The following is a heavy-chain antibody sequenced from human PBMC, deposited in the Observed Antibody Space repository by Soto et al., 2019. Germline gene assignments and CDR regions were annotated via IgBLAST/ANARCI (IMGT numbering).Heavy chain of an antibody. D-gene: IGHD3-10*01. CDR1: GFTFRRHA. V-gene: IGHV3-30-3*01. CDR3: ARSRNGGVADSFDY. Sequence: QVQLVASGGGMVQQGRSLTLSCEASGFTFRRHAIHWVRQAPGKGLEWVAVISRDGSNEYYEDSVKGRFTISRDNSKNTLFLQLNSLRLEDTAVYYCARSRNGGVADSFDYWGQGTLVTVSS. J-gene: IGHJ4*02. CDR2: ISRDGSNE.